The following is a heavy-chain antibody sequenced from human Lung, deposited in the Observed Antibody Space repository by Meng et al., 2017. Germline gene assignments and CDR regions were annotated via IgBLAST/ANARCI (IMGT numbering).Heavy chain of an antibody. CDR2: INPSGGST. CDR3: ARVQISSSWNGAFDY. D-gene: IGHD6-13*01. J-gene: IGHJ4*02. CDR1: DYTFTSYY. V-gene: IGHV1-46*01. Sequence: ASVKVSCKASDYTFTSYYMHWVRQAPGQGLEWMEIINPSGGSTSYAQKFQGRVTMTRDTSTSTVYMELSSLRSEYTAVYYCARVQISSSWNGAFDYWGQGTLVTVSS.